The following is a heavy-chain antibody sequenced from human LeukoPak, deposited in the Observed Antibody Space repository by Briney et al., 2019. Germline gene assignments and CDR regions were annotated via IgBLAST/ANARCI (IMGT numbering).Heavy chain of an antibody. D-gene: IGHD6-6*01. CDR2: ISAYNGNT. CDR1: GYTFSSYY. V-gene: IGHV1-18*04. J-gene: IGHJ4*02. CDR3: ARDGGIAARGDY. Sequence: ASVKVSCKASGYTFSSYYMHWVRQAPGQGLEWMGWISAYNGNTNYAQKLQGRVTMTTDTSTSTAYMELRSLRSDDTAVYYCARDGGIAARGDYWGQGTLVTVSS.